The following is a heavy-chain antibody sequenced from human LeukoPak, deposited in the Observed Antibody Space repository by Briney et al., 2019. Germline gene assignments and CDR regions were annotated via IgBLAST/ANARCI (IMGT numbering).Heavy chain of an antibody. J-gene: IGHJ6*02. Sequence: PGGSLRLSCVASGFNFSDYYMNWIRQSPGKGLEWISYMSSRSGIIYYADSVKGQFTISRDNARNSLYLQMNSLRVDDTAVYYCAGGLLEAQGWLQWLGTVYSMDVWGQGTPVTVSS. D-gene: IGHD5-24*01. CDR2: MSSRSGII. CDR1: GFNFSDYY. CDR3: AGGLLEAQGWLQWLGTVYSMDV. V-gene: IGHV3-11*01.